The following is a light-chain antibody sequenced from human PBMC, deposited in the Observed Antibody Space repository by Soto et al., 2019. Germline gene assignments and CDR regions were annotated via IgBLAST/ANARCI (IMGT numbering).Light chain of an antibody. J-gene: IGLJ1*01. V-gene: IGLV2-14*01. Sequence: QSVLTQPASVSGSPGHSITISCTGSGSDIGAYNYVSWYQQHPGTGPKLSIHGVTRRPSVVSSRFSASKSAYTASLTISGLQAEDEANYYCSWFTTSYFYVFGPGTKVTVL. CDR3: SWFTTSYFYV. CDR2: GVT. CDR1: GSDIGAYNY.